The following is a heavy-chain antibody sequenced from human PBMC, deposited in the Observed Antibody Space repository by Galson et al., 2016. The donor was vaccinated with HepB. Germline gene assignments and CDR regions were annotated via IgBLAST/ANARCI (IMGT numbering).Heavy chain of an antibody. Sequence: SLRLSCAASGFSFSSYWMSWVRQAPGKGLEWVANINQDGSETHYVDSMKGRFTISRANAKKSLYLQMNSLRVGDTAVYYCARAGGFLGWLPTPYYYGVDVWGQGTTVTVSS. CDR3: ARAGGFLGWLPTPYYYGVDV. CDR1: GFSFSSYW. V-gene: IGHV3-7*03. CDR2: INQDGSET. J-gene: IGHJ6*02. D-gene: IGHD3-3*01.